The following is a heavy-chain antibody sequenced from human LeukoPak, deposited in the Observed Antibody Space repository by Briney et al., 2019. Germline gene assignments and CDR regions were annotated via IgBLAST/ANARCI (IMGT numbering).Heavy chain of an antibody. J-gene: IGHJ4*02. CDR1: GGSISSSNW. CDR3: ARGGYFDGIDY. D-gene: IGHD3-9*01. Sequence: SETLSLTCAVSGGSISSSNWWSWVRQPPGKGLEWIGYIYHSGSTYYNPSLKSRVTISVDRSKNQFSLKLSSVTAADTAVYYCARGGYFDGIDYWGQGTLVTVSS. CDR2: IYHSGST. V-gene: IGHV4-4*02.